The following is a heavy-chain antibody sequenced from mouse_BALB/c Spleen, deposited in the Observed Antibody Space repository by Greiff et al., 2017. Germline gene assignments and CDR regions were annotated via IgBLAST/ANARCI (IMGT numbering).Heavy chain of an antibody. J-gene: IGHJ4*01. Sequence: DVHLVESGGGLVKPGGSLKLSCAASGFTFSSYAMSWVRQTPEKRLEWVASISSGGSTYYPDSVKGRFTVSRDNARNILYLQMSSLRSKDTAMYYCARCYYYGSSYHYAMDYWGQGTSVTVSS. V-gene: IGHV5-6-5*01. CDR1: GFTFSSYA. CDR2: ISSGGST. CDR3: ARCYYYGSSYHYAMDY. D-gene: IGHD1-1*01.